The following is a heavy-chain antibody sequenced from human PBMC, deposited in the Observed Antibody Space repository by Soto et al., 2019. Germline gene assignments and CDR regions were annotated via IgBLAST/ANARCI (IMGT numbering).Heavy chain of an antibody. J-gene: IGHJ6*03. CDR2: IYYSGST. CDR1: GGSISSYY. V-gene: IGHV4-59*01. CDR3: ARDSGYCSGGSCYPIYYYYMDV. D-gene: IGHD2-15*01. Sequence: SETLSLTCTVSGGSISSYYWSWIRQPPGKGLEWIGYIYYSGSTNYNPSLKSRVTISVDTSKNQFSLKLSSVTAADTAVYYCARDSGYCSGGSCYPIYYYYMDVWGKGTTVTVSS.